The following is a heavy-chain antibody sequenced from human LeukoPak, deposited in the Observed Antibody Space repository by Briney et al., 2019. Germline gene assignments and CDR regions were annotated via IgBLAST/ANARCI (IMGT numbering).Heavy chain of an antibody. CDR2: ISASGGNT. Sequence: SGXTXXXYGMSWVRQAPGKGLXWVSAISASGGNTXYADSVKGRFTISRDKAKNSLYLQMNSLRAEDTAVYYXXXXXXXXXXXXXXDSWXXXTXVTVSS. CDR1: GXTXXXYG. CDR3: XXXXXXXXXXXXXDS. J-gene: IGHJ5*01. V-gene: IGHV3-23*01.